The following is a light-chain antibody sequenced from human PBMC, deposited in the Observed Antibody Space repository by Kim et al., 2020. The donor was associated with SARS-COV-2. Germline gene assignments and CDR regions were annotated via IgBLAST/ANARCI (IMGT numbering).Light chain of an antibody. J-gene: IGLJ3*02. CDR3: NSRDSSGNWV. Sequence: VALGQTVRITCQGDSLRSYYASWYQQKPGHAPVLVIYGKNNRPSGIPDRFSGSSSGNTASLTITGAQAEDEADYYCNSRDSSGNWVFGGGTKLTVL. CDR1: SLRSYY. CDR2: GKN. V-gene: IGLV3-19*01.